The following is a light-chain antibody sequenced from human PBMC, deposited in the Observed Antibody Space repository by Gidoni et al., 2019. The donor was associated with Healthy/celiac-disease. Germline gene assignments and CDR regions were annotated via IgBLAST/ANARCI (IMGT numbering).Light chain of an antibody. CDR2: DAS. CDR3: QQYDNLPPLLT. Sequence: DIQMTQSPFSLSASVGDRVTITCQASQDISNYLNWYQQKPGKAPKLLIYDASNLETGVTSRFSGSGSGTDFTFTISSLQPEDIATYYCQQYDNLPPLLTFGGGTKVEIK. V-gene: IGKV1-33*01. CDR1: QDISNY. J-gene: IGKJ4*01.